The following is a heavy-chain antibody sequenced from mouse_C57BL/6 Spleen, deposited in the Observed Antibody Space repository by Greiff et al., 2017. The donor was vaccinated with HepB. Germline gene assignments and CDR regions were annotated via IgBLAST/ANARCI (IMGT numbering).Heavy chain of an antibody. CDR2: IDPEDGDT. J-gene: IGHJ1*03. CDR1: GFNIKDYY. D-gene: IGHD2-4*01. CDR3: TLLRRLSYWYFDV. Sequence: EVQGVESGAELVRPGASVKLSCTASGFNIKDYYMHWVKQRPEQGLEWIGRIDPEDGDTEYAPKFQGKATMTADTSSNTAYLQLSSLTSEDTAVYYCTLLRRLSYWYFDVWGTGTTVTVSS. V-gene: IGHV14-1*01.